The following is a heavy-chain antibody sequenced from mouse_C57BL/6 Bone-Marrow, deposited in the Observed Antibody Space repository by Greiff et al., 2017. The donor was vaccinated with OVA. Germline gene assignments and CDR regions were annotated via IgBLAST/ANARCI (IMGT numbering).Heavy chain of an antibody. V-gene: IGHV1-31*01. CDR2: IYPYNGVS. CDR3: ARGTGFDY. Sequence: VQLQQSGPELVKPGASVKISCKASGYSFPCYYIHWVKQSHGNILVWLGSIYPYNGVSRYHQKFTGKATLTVDKSSSTAYMELRSLTSEDSAVYYCARGTGFDYWGQGTTLTVSS. D-gene: IGHD3-3*01. J-gene: IGHJ2*01. CDR1: GYSFPCYY.